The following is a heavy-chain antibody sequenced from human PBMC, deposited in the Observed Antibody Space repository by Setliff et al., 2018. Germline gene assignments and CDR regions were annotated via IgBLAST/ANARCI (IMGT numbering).Heavy chain of an antibody. Sequence: ASVKVSCKASGYTFTTYAMNWVRQAPGQGLKWMGWINTNTGNPTYAQGFTGRFVFSLDTSVSTAYLQISSLKAEDTAVYYCTRGVAPDYYYYGMDVWGQGTTVTVSS. D-gene: IGHD2-15*01. J-gene: IGHJ6*02. CDR3: TRGVAPDYYYYGMDV. CDR1: GYTFTTYA. CDR2: INTNTGNP. V-gene: IGHV7-4-1*02.